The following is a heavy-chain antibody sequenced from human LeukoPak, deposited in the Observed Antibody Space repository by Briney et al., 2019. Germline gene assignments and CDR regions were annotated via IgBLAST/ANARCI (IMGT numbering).Heavy chain of an antibody. D-gene: IGHD5-18*01. CDR2: IYYSGST. Sequence: SETLSLTCTVSGGSISSYYWSWIRQPPGKGLEWIGYIYYSGSTNYNPSLKSRVTISVDTSENQFSLKLSSVTAADTAVYYCARSSRGYSYGPSAEYFQHWGQGTLVTVSS. CDR1: GGSISSYY. J-gene: IGHJ1*01. CDR3: ARSSRGYSYGPSAEYFQH. V-gene: IGHV4-59*01.